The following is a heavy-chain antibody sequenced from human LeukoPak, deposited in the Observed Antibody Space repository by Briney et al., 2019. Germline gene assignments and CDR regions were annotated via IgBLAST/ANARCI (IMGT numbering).Heavy chain of an antibody. CDR1: GGSFSGYY. CDR3: ARGLRNRSPFDY. V-gene: IGHV4-34*01. D-gene: IGHD2/OR15-2a*01. CDR2: INHSGST. J-gene: IGHJ4*02. Sequence: SETLSLTCAVYGGSFSGYYWSWIRQPPGKGLEWIGEINHSGSTNYSPSLKSRVTISVDTSKNQFSLKLSSVTAADTAVYYCARGLRNRSPFDYWGQGTLVTVSS.